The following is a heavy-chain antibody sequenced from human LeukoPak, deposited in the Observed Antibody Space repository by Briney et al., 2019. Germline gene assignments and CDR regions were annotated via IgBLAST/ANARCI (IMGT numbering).Heavy chain of an antibody. CDR3: AKDIVGGGDDY. CDR2: IQEDGKKE. Sequence: GGSLGLSCEASGFTFTKFWMSWVRQAPGKGLEWVANIQEDGKKENYVDSVRGRFTISRDNAKNSIYIQMNSLRVEDTAVYYCAKDIVGGGDDYWGQGTLVIVSS. J-gene: IGHJ4*02. V-gene: IGHV3-7*01. CDR1: GFTFTKFW. D-gene: IGHD2-21*02.